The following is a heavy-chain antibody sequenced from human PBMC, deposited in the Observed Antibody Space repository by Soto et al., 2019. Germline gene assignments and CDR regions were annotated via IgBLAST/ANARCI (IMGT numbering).Heavy chain of an antibody. CDR1: GGTFSSYA. Sequence: SVKVSCKASGGTFSSYAISWVRQAPGQGLEWMGGIIPIFGTANYAQKFQGRVTITADESTSTAYMELSSLRSEDTAVYYCAGRVVPAASWFDPWGQGTLVTVSS. V-gene: IGHV1-69*13. CDR2: IIPIFGTA. D-gene: IGHD2-2*01. CDR3: AGRVVPAASWFDP. J-gene: IGHJ5*02.